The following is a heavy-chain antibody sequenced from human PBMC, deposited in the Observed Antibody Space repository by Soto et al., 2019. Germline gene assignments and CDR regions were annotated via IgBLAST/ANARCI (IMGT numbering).Heavy chain of an antibody. CDR3: ARAPFTSAFDI. CDR2: ISAFNGKT. V-gene: IGHV1-18*01. CDR1: GYTFTSNG. Sequence: APVKASSKASGYTFTSNGISWLRQAPGQGLEWLGWISAFNGKTNYAQRLQGRVTVTTDTSTNTAYMELRSLRSDDTAVYYCARAPFTSAFDIWGQGTMVTVSS. J-gene: IGHJ3*02. D-gene: IGHD3-16*01.